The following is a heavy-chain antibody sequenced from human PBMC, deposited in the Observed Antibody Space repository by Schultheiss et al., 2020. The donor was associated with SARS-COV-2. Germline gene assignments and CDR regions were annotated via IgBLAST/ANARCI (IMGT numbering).Heavy chain of an antibody. V-gene: IGHV3-21*01. CDR2: ISSSSSYI. Sequence: GGERRLSCAASAFSFSSYGTNWVRQAPGKGLEWVSSISSSSSYIYYADSVKGRFTISRDNAKNSLYLQMNSLRAEDTAVYYCARDWGDQYYFDYWGQGTLVTVSS. CDR1: AFSFSSYG. D-gene: IGHD7-27*01. CDR3: ARDWGDQYYFDY. J-gene: IGHJ4*02.